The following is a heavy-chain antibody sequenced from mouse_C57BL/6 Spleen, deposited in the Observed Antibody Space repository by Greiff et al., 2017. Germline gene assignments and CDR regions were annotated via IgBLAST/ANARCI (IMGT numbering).Heavy chain of an antibody. D-gene: IGHD4-1*01. J-gene: IGHJ2*01. CDR2: IYPGNSDT. CDR1: GYTFTSYW. CDR3: TASGTREYFDY. Sequence: EVQLQQSGTVLARPGASVKMSCKTSGYTFTSYWMHWVKQRPGQGLEWIGAIYPGNSDTSYNQKFKGKAKLTAVTSASTAYMELSSLTNEDAAVYYCTASGTREYFDYWGQGTTLTVSS. V-gene: IGHV1-5*01.